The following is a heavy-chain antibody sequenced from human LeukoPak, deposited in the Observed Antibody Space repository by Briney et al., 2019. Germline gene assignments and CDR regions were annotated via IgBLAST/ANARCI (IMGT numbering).Heavy chain of an antibody. V-gene: IGHV4-34*01. J-gene: IGHJ6*02. D-gene: IGHD6-13*01. CDR1: GGSFSGYY. CDR2: INHSGST. CDR3: ARGRGNSWAIKYYYYGMDV. Sequence: SETLSLTCAVYGGSFSGYYWSWIRQPPGKGLEWIGEINHSGSTNYNPSLKSRVTISVDTSKNQFSLKLSSVTAADTAVYYRARGRGNSWAIKYYYYGMDVWGQGTTVTVSS.